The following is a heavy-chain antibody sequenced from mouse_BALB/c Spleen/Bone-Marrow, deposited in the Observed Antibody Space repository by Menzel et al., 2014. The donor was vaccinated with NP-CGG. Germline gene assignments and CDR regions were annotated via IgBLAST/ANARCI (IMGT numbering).Heavy chain of an antibody. Sequence: EVQVVESGPSLVKPFQTLSLPCSVTGDSIXSGYWNWIRKFPGNKLEYMGYISYSGSTYYNPSLKGRISISRDISKNQYYLQLNSVTTEDTATYYCARDSSGGILAMDYWGQGTSVTVSS. CDR3: ARDSSGGILAMDY. V-gene: IGHV3-8*02. J-gene: IGHJ4*01. CDR2: ISYSGST. CDR1: GDSIXSGY. D-gene: IGHD3-2*01.